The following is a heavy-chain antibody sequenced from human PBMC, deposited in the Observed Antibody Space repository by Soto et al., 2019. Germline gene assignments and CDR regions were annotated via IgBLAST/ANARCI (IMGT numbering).Heavy chain of an antibody. CDR3: ASTDSSGYFEYDFQH. J-gene: IGHJ1*01. CDR2: IYYSGST. V-gene: IGHV4-59*01. D-gene: IGHD3-22*01. Sequence: LSETLSLTCTVSGGSISSYYWSWIRQPPGKGLEWIGYIYYSGSTNYNPSLKSRVTISVDTSKNQFSLKLSSVTAADTAVYYCASTDSSGYFEYDFQHWGQGTLVTVSS. CDR1: GGSISSYY.